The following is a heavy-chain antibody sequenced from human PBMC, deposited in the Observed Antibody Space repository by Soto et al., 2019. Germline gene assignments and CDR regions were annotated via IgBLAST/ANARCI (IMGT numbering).Heavy chain of an antibody. CDR3: ARDRNINWFDP. J-gene: IGHJ5*02. CDR1: GGSISSGGYY. D-gene: IGHD5-12*01. Sequence: SETLSLTCTVSGGSISSGGYYWSWIRQHPGKGLEWIGYIYYSGSTYYNPSLKSRVTISVDTSKNQFSLKLSSVTAADTAVYYCARDRNINWFDPWGQGTLVTVSS. V-gene: IGHV4-31*03. CDR2: IYYSGST.